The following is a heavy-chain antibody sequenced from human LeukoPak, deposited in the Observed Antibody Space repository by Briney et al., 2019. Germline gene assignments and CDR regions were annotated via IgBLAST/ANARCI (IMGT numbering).Heavy chain of an antibody. CDR3: ASSRYSSSHFDY. V-gene: IGHV4-61*02. D-gene: IGHD6-6*01. CDR2: IYTSGST. Sequence: PSETLSLTCSVSGASISSDSYYWSWIRQPVGKGLEWIGRIYTSGSTNYNPSLKSRVTISVDTSKNQFSLKLNSVTAADTAAYYCASSRYSSSHFDYWGQGTLVTVSS. J-gene: IGHJ4*02. CDR1: GASISSDSYY.